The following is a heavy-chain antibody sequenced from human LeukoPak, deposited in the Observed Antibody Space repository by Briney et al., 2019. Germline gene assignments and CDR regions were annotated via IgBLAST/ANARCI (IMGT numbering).Heavy chain of an antibody. J-gene: IGHJ4*02. D-gene: IGHD4-17*01. V-gene: IGHV4-59*01. CDR1: GGSISSYY. CDR3: ASRGSSVTFDY. Sequence: ASETLSLTCTVSGGSISSYYWSWIRQPPGKGLEWIGYIYYSGSTNYNPSLKSRVTISVDTSKNQFSLKLSSVTAADTAVYYCASRGSSVTFDYWGQGTLVTVSS. CDR2: IYYSGST.